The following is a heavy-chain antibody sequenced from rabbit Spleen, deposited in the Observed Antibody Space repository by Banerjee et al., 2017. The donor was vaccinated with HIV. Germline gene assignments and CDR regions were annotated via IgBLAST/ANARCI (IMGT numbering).Heavy chain of an antibody. CDR1: GISFGISDY. CDR3: AGDLDGVIGWNFGW. J-gene: IGHJ3*01. V-gene: IGHV1S40*01. CDR2: IDAGSSGFA. Sequence: QSLEESGGGLVQPEGSLTLTCTASGISFGISDYMCWVRQAPGKGLEWIACIDAGSSGFAYFASWAEGRFTISKTPSATVALQMTSLAAADTATFFCAGDLDGVIGWNFGWWGQGTLVTVS. D-gene: IGHD4-1*01.